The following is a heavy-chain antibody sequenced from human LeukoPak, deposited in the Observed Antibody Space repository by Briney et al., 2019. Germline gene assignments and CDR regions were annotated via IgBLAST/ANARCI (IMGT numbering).Heavy chain of an antibody. CDR2: ISGSGGST. CDR1: GFTFSSYA. D-gene: IGHD2-2*01. J-gene: IGHJ6*02. CDR3: AKDPMVVPANTRVAAVAAAGGMDV. Sequence: GSLRLSCAASGFTFSSYAMSWVRQAPGKGLEWVSAISGSGGSTYYADSVKGRFTISRDNSKNTLYLQMNSLRAEDTAVYYCAKDPMVVPANTRVAAVAAAGGMDVWGQGTTVTVSS. V-gene: IGHV3-23*01.